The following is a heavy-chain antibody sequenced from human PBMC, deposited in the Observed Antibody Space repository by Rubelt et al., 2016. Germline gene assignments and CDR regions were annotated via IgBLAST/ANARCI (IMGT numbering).Heavy chain of an antibody. CDR2: IYWDYDK. CDR1: GFSLSTSGVG. D-gene: IGHD5-12*01. Sequence: QITLKESGPTLVKPTQTLTLTCTFSGFSLSTSGVGVGWIRQPPGKALEWLALIYWDYDKRYSPSLKSRRSISKEPAKSQVVLNMTSMDPVDTATYYCAHTSYDCGGMDVWGQGTTVTVSS. J-gene: IGHJ6*02. CDR3: AHTSYDCGGMDV. V-gene: IGHV2-5*02.